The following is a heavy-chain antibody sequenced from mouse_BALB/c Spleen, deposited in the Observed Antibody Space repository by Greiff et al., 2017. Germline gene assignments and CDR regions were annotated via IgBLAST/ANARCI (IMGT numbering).Heavy chain of an antibody. V-gene: IGHV1-69*02. CDR1: GYTFTSYW. Sequence: VQLQQPGAELVKPGASVKLSCKASGYTFTSYWMHWVKQRPGQGLEWIGEIDPSDSYTNYNQKFKGKATLTVDKSSSTAYMQLSSLTSEDSAVYYCARPSGSSGGYFDYWGQGTTLTVSS. CDR3: ARPSGSSGGYFDY. J-gene: IGHJ2*01. CDR2: IDPSDSYT. D-gene: IGHD1-1*01.